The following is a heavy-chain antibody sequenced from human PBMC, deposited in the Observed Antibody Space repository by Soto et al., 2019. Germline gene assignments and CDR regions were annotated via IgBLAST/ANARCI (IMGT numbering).Heavy chain of an antibody. D-gene: IGHD3-3*01. V-gene: IGHV1-18*04. CDR2: ISAYNGNT. J-gene: IGHJ2*01. Sequence: QVQLVQSGAEVKKPGASVKVSCKASGYTFTSYGISWVRQAPGQRLEWMGWISAYNGNTNYAQKLQGRVTMTTDTSTSTAYMELRSLRSDDTAVYYCARDPLRFLEWSTPGWYFDLWGRGTLVTVSS. CDR1: GYTFTSYG. CDR3: ARDPLRFLEWSTPGWYFDL.